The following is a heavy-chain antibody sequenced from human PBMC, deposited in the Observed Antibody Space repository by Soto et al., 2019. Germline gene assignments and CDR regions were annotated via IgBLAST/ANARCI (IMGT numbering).Heavy chain of an antibody. V-gene: IGHV1-24*01. D-gene: IGHD5-12*01. CDR1: GYTLTELS. CDR2: FDPEDGET. J-gene: IGHJ6*03. Sequence: ASVKVSCKVSGYTLTELSMHWVRQAPGKGLEWMGGFDPEDGETIYAQKFQGRVTMTEDTSTDTAYMELSSLRSEDTAVYYCATGAGGYSAPYYYYYMDVWGKGTTVTVSS. CDR3: ATGAGGYSAPYYYYYMDV.